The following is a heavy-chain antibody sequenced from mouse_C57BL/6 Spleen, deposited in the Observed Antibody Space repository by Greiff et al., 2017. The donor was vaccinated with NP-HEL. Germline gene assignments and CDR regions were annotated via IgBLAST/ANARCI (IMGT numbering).Heavy chain of an antibody. Sequence: PLVASVPGLVQPSQSLSITCTVSGFSLTSYGVHWVRQSPGTGLEWLGVICSGGSTDYNAAFISRLSISQDNSKSQVFFKMNRLQADDTAIYYCARNGGLRREGYFDVWGTGTTVTVSS. CDR2: ICSGGST. V-gene: IGHV2-2*01. D-gene: IGHD2-4*01. CDR1: GFSLTSYG. CDR3: ARNGGLRREGYFDV. J-gene: IGHJ1*03.